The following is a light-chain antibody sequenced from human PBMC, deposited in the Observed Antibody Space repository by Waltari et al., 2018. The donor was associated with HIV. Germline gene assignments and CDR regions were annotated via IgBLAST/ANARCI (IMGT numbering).Light chain of an antibody. CDR3: QQRSNWPPKYT. CDR1: QRVSSY. CDR2: DAS. Sequence: EIVLTQFPATLSLSPGESATLSCRASQRVSSYLAWYQQKPGQAPRLLIYDASNRATAIPARFSGSGSGTDFTLTISSLESEDFAVYYCQQRSNWPPKYTFGQGTKLEIK. V-gene: IGKV3-11*01. J-gene: IGKJ2*01.